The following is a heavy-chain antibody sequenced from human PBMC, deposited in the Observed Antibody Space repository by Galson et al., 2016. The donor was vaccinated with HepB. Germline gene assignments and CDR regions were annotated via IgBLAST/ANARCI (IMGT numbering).Heavy chain of an antibody. CDR3: STDNPGTAFDI. CDR1: GFTFSDVW. J-gene: IGHJ3*02. CDR2: ILSKIDGGTT. D-gene: IGHD1-14*01. Sequence: SLRLSCEASGFTFSDVWMSWVRQAPGKGLEWVGRILSKIDGGTTDYAAPVKSRFTISRDDSKDTLYLQMNSLKTEDITMYYCSTDNPGTAFDIWGQGTMVTVSS. V-gene: IGHV3-15*01.